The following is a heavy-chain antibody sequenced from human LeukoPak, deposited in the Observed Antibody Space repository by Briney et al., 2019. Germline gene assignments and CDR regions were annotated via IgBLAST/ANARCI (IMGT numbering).Heavy chain of an antibody. Sequence: GGSLRLSCASSGFTFNNYAMTWVRQAPGKGLEWVSSIPASGGSTYCADSVKGRFTISRDNSKNTLYLQMSSLRAEDTAVYFCARDYPTSGIVTIFDYWGQGTLVTVSS. CDR3: ARDYPTSGIVTIFDY. CDR2: IPASGGST. J-gene: IGHJ4*02. D-gene: IGHD1-1*01. V-gene: IGHV3-23*01. CDR1: GFTFNNYA.